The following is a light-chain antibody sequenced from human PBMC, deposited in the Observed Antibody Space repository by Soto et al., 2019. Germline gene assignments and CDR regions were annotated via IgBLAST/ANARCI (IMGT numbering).Light chain of an antibody. CDR3: QQYYSYPRT. CDR2: AAS. J-gene: IGKJ1*01. V-gene: IGKV1-8*01. Sequence: AIRMTQSPSSLSSSTGDRVTITCRASQGISSYLAWYKQKPGKAPKLLIYAASTLQSGVPSRFRGSGSGTDFTLTISCLQSEDFETYYCQQYYSYPRTFGQGTKVDIK. CDR1: QGISSY.